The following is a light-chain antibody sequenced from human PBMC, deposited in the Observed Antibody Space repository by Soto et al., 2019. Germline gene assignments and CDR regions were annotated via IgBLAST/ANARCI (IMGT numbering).Light chain of an antibody. CDR3: QQYNTYQGT. Sequence: DIQMTQKPSALPASVGDRISLSCPASQSIGRFLAWHQHQPGKAPKLLIYDASTLESGVPSRFSGSGSGTEFTLTISSLQPDDFATYYCQQYNTYQGTFGPGTKVDIK. CDR2: DAS. V-gene: IGKV1-5*01. J-gene: IGKJ1*01. CDR1: QSIGRF.